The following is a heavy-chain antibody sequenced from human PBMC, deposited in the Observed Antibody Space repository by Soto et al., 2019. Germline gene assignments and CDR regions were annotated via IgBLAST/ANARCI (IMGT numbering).Heavy chain of an antibody. CDR2: IWYDGSKK. Sequence: GGSLRLSCLASGFPFSGHGMHWVRQAPGKGLEWVTFIWYDGSKKYYADSVKGRFTISRDNSKNTLYLQMNSLRAEDTAVYYCASWMGFNSGWYNYWGQGTVVNVSA. D-gene: IGHD6-19*01. V-gene: IGHV3-30*02. J-gene: IGHJ4*02. CDR1: GFPFSGHG. CDR3: ASWMGFNSGWYNY.